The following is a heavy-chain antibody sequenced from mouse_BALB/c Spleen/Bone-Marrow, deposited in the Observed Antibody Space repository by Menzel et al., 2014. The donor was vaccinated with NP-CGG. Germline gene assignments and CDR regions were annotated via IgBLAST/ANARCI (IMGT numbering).Heavy chain of an antibody. J-gene: IGHJ2*01. CDR1: GFTFSSYT. Sequence: EVKLVESGGGLVQPGGSLKLSCAASGFTFSSYTMSWVRQTPEKRLEWVAYISNGGGSTYYPDTVKGRFTISRDNAKNPLYLKRRSLKSGDTAMYYWARRSAATFYFAYWGQGPTLTVPS. CDR3: ARRSAATFYFAY. CDR2: ISNGGGST. D-gene: IGHD1-2*01. V-gene: IGHV5-12-2*01.